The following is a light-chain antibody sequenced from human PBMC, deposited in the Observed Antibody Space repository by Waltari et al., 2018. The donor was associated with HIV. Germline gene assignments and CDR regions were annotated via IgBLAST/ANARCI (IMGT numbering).Light chain of an antibody. V-gene: IGKV4-1*01. CDR3: QQSYATPT. Sequence: IVMTQSPESLAVSPGATAIINCKSGQSLLHTSDKRNYLAWYQQRPGKPPKLIIYWASIRESGVPARFSGSGSGTNFSRTITNFVSEDVAVYYCQQSYATPTFGQGTKLEI. CDR1: QSLLHTSDKRNY. CDR2: WAS. J-gene: IGKJ1*01.